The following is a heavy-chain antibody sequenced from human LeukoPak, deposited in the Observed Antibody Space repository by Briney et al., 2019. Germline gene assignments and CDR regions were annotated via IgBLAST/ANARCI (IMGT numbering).Heavy chain of an antibody. J-gene: IGHJ6*03. CDR2: IYYSGST. CDR3: TRDQRSGYSGYDYYYYYYMDV. D-gene: IGHD5-12*01. V-gene: IGHV4-59*12. CDR1: GGSISSYY. Sequence: SETLSLTCTVSGGSISSYYWSWIRQPPGKGLEWIGYIYYSGSTNYNPSLKSRVTISVDTSKNQFSLKLSSVTAADTAVYYCTRDQRSGYSGYDYYYYYYMDVWGKGTTVTVSS.